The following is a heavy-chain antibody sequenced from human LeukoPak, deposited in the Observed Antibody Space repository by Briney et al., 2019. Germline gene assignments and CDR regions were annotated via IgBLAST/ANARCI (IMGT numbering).Heavy chain of an antibody. J-gene: IGHJ6*03. D-gene: IGHD7-27*01. CDR3: ATDGMALTGDPDYYYYMDV. Sequence: ASVKVSCKVSGYTLTELSMHWVRQAPGKGLEWMGGFDPEDGETIYAQKFQGRVTMTEDTSTDTAYMELSSLRSEDTAVYYCATDGMALTGDPDYYYYMDVWGKGTTVTISS. CDR1: GYTLTELS. V-gene: IGHV1-24*01. CDR2: FDPEDGET.